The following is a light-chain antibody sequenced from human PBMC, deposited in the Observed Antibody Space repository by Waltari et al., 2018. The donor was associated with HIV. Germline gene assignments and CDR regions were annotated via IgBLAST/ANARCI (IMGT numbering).Light chain of an antibody. J-gene: IGLJ2*01. CDR2: EVN. V-gene: IGLV2-23*02. CDR3: CSYAGRSTLEV. CDR1: SSDVGAYNL. Sequence: SALTQPASVSGSPGQSITISCTGTSSDVGAYNLVSWYQPHPGKSPKFIIYEVNKRPSDVSIRFSGSKLGNTASLTISGLQAADEADYYCCSYAGRSTLEVFGGGTKVTVL.